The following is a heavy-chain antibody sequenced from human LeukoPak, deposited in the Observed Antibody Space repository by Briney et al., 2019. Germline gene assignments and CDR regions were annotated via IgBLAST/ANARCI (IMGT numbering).Heavy chain of an antibody. CDR3: ARHSPDGYSGFDY. Sequence: SETLSLTCTVSGGSISSYYWSWLRQPPGKGLEWIGYIYYSGSTNYNPSLKSRVTISVDTSKNQFSLKLSSVTAADTAVYYCARHSPDGYSGFDYWGQGTLVTVSS. V-gene: IGHV4-59*08. D-gene: IGHD5-12*01. CDR1: GGSISSYY. J-gene: IGHJ4*02. CDR2: IYYSGST.